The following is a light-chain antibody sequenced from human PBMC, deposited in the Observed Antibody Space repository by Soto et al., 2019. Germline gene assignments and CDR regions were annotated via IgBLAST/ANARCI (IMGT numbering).Light chain of an antibody. V-gene: IGKV1-9*01. CDR3: QQRKSYPIT. CDR1: QDINTY. Sequence: DIQLTQSPSFLSASVGDRVTITCRASQDINTYLAWYQQKPGKAPKLLIFAASTLQNGVPSWFSGSGSGTEVTVTITSLQPEDFATYYCQQRKSYPITFGQGTRLEIK. J-gene: IGKJ5*01. CDR2: AAS.